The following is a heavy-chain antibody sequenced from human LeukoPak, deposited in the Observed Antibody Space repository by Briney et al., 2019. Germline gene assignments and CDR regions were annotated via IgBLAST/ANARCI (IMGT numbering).Heavy chain of an antibody. Sequence: GGSLRLSCAASGFTFSTYWMHWVRQTPGKGLVWVSRINTDGSSTTYADSVKGRFTLSRDNARNTLFLQMNSLRAEDTAVYYCARDPKNNYFDYWGQGTLVTVSS. CDR1: GFTFSTYW. J-gene: IGHJ4*02. CDR2: INTDGSST. V-gene: IGHV3-74*01. CDR3: ARDPKNNYFDY.